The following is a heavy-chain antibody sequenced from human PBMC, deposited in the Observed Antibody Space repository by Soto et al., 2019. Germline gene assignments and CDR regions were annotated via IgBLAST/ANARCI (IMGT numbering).Heavy chain of an antibody. V-gene: IGHV4-59*08. D-gene: IGHD3-10*01. CDR2: IYYSGST. CDR3: ARLPSYYGSGSHNWFDP. J-gene: IGHJ5*02. CDR1: GGSISSYY. Sequence: SETLSLTCTVSGGSISSYYWSWIRQPPGKGLEWIGYIYYSGSTNYNPSLKSRVTISVDTSKNQFSLKLSSVTAADTAVYYCARLPSYYGSGSHNWFDPWGQGTLVTVSS.